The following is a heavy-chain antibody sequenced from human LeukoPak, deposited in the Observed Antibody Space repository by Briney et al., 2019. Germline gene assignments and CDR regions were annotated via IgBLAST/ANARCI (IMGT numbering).Heavy chain of an antibody. D-gene: IGHD3-9*01. Sequence: GGSLRLSCAASGFTFSSYGMSWVRQAPGKGLEWVSAISGSGGSPYYADSVKGRFTISRDNSKNTLYLQMNSLRAEDTAVYYCATARRYFDWLYYWGQGTLVTVSS. V-gene: IGHV3-23*01. CDR2: ISGSGGSP. J-gene: IGHJ4*02. CDR1: GFTFSSYG. CDR3: ATARRYFDWLYY.